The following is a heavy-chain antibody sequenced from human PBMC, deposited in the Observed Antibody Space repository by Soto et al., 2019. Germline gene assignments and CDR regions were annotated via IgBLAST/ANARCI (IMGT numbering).Heavy chain of an antibody. V-gene: IGHV1-18*04. J-gene: IGHJ5*02. CDR2: ISPYNGNT. D-gene: IGHD3-10*01. CDR1: GYTFVDYG. Sequence: APVKVSCKASGYTFVDYGFSWVRQAPGQGLEWMGWISPYNGNTHYVETFQGRVTMTTDTSTSTAFMELRTLTSDDTAVYYCARVPTPTHGDSNKNNFLDPWGQGTLVTVSS. CDR3: ARVPTPTHGDSNKNNFLDP.